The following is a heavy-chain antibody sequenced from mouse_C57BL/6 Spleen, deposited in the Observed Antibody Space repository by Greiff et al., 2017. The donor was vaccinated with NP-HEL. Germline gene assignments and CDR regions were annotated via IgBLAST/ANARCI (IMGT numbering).Heavy chain of an antibody. D-gene: IGHD1-1*01. CDR3: ASPTTVVAIYAMDY. J-gene: IGHJ4*01. CDR2: INPSSGYT. V-gene: IGHV1-4*01. CDR1: GYTFTSYT. Sequence: QVQLKQSGAELARPGASVKMSCKASGYTFTSYTMHWVKQRPGQGLEWIGYINPSSGYTKYNQKFKDKATLTADKSSSTAYMQLSSLKSEDSAVYYCASPTTVVAIYAMDYWGQGTSVTVSS.